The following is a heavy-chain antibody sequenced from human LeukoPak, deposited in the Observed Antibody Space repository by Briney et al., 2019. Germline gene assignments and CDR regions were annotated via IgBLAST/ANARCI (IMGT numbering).Heavy chain of an antibody. J-gene: IGHJ2*01. CDR1: GGSFSGYY. Sequence: KPSETLSLTCAVYGGSFSGYYWSWIRQPPGKGLEWIGEINHSGSTNYNPSLKSRVTISVDTSKNQFSLKLSSVTAADTAVYYCAGLTTTAWYFDLWGRGTLVTASS. D-gene: IGHD1-26*01. CDR2: INHSGST. V-gene: IGHV4-34*01. CDR3: AGLTTTAWYFDL.